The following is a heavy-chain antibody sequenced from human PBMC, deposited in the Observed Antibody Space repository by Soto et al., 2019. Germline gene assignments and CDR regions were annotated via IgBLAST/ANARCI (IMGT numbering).Heavy chain of an antibody. CDR1: GCSFKRGSYS. CDR3: ARDTPDFHSAFDY. V-gene: IGHV4-61*01. D-gene: IGHD4-4*01. J-gene: IGHJ4*02. CDR2: VYHTGRT. Sequence: SATLSLTCPVSGCSFKRGSYSWIWLPQPPGKGLEWIGYVYHTGRTSYNPSLKSRITINPDTSKNQFSLHLNSVTPEDTAVYYCARDTPDFHSAFDYWGQGTLVTVSS.